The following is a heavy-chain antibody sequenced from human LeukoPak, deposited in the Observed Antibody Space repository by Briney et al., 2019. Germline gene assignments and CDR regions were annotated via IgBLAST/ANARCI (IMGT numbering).Heavy chain of an antibody. CDR1: GYTFTGYY. V-gene: IGHV1-2*06. J-gene: IGHJ4*02. Sequence: ASVTVSCKASGYTFTGYYMHWVRQAPGQGLEWMGRINPNSGGTNYAQKFQGRVAMTRSTSITTAYMALSSLRSEDTAVYYCARGPFGSGSFLDYWGQGTLVTVSS. CDR2: INPNSGGT. CDR3: ARGPFGSGSFLDY. D-gene: IGHD3-10*01.